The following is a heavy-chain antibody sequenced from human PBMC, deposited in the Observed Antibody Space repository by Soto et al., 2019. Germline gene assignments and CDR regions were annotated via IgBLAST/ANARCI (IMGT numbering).Heavy chain of an antibody. CDR1: LGAISSGYT. Sequence: SETLSLTCAVPLGAISSGYTRNGVSQPRGSGLEWIGKIYHSGSTNYNPSLKNRVTISVDKSNNQFSLRLSSVTAADTAVYFCVTSLNYDFWRDGGRHYYLDYWGQRTLVTVSS. CDR3: VTSLNYDFWRDGGRHYYLDY. J-gene: IGHJ4*02. CDR2: IYHSGST. V-gene: IGHV4-4*02. D-gene: IGHD3-3*01.